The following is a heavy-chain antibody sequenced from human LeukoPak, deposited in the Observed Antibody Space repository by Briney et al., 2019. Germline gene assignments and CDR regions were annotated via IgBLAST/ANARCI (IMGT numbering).Heavy chain of an antibody. J-gene: IGHJ4*02. V-gene: IGHV4-34*01. Sequence: PSETLSLTCAVYGGSFSGYYWSCIRQPPGKGLEWIGEINHSGSTNYNPSLKSRVTISVDTSKNQFSLKLSSVTAADTAVYYCARAHSGSYFYWGQGTLVTVSS. CDR2: INHSGST. D-gene: IGHD1-26*01. CDR3: ARAHSGSYFY. CDR1: GGSFSGYY.